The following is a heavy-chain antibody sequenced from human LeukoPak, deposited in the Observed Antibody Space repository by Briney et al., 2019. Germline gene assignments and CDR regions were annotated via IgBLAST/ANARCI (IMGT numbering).Heavy chain of an antibody. CDR2: IYYGGST. CDR1: GGSISSSSYY. J-gene: IGHJ4*02. D-gene: IGHD7-27*01. Sequence: SETLSLTCTVSGGSISSSSYYWGWIRQPPEKGLEWIGSIYYGGSTYYNPSLKSRVTISVDTSKNQFSLKLSSVTAADTAVYYCARHGANWDHGGYWGQGTLVTVSS. CDR3: ARHGANWDHGGY. V-gene: IGHV4-39*01.